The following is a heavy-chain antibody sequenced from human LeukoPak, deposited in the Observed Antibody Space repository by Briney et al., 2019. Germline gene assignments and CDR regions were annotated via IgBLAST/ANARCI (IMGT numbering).Heavy chain of an antibody. J-gene: IGHJ4*02. V-gene: IGHV3-7*01. CDR1: GFTFSDHW. CDR3: ARAGW. D-gene: IGHD6-19*01. Sequence: PGGSLRLSCAASGFTFSDHWMSWVRQAPGKGREWVASIKEDGSERYYVDSVKGRFTISRDNAKNSLYLQMNSLRAEDTAVYYCARAGWWGQGTLVTVSS. CDR2: IKEDGSER.